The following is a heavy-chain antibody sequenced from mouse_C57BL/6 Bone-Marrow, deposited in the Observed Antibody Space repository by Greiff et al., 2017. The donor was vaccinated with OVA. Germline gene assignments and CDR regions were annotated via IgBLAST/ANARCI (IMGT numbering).Heavy chain of an antibody. CDR2: ISYDGSN. Sequence: ESGPGLVKPSQSLSLTCSVTGYSITSGYYWNWIRQFPGNKLEWMGYISYDGSNNYNPSLKNRISITRDTSKNQFFLKLNSVTTEDTATYYCARDSHYDPFAYWGQGTLVTVSA. J-gene: IGHJ3*01. D-gene: IGHD2-4*01. CDR3: ARDSHYDPFAY. V-gene: IGHV3-6*01. CDR1: GYSITSGYY.